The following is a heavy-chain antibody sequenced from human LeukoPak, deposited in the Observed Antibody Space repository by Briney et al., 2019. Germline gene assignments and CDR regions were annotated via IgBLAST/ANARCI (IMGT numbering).Heavy chain of an antibody. V-gene: IGHV4-61*02. CDR1: GGSISSGSYY. J-gene: IGHJ4*02. CDR2: INPSGTT. CDR3: ARAGGYYDSSGYGIDY. D-gene: IGHD3-22*01. Sequence: SQTLSLTCTVSGGSISSGSYYWSWIRQPAGKGLEWIGRINPSGTTNYSPSLKSRVTISVDTSKNQFSLKLSSVTAADTAVYYCARAGGYYDSSGYGIDYWGQGTLVTVSS.